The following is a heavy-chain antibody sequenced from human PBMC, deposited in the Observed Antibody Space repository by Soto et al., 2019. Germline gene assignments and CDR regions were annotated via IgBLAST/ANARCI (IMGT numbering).Heavy chain of an antibody. CDR1: GFNFKAYG. CDR2: ISTDGTNQ. CDR3: AVGGGDLSLTPFDY. J-gene: IGHJ4*02. Sequence: QVHLVECGGGVVQPGRSLRLSCVASGFNFKAYGMHWVRQAPGKGLEWVAVISTDGTNQHHADSVKGRFTISRDNFKNTLYLQMNSLRPEDTAVYFCAVGGGDLSLTPFDYWGQGTLVTVSS. V-gene: IGHV3-30-3*01. D-gene: IGHD3-16*02.